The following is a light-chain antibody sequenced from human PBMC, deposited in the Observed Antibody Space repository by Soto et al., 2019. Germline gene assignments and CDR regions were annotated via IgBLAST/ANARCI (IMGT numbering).Light chain of an antibody. CDR1: QSLRHGSNTD. CDR3: MQALKTPYN. V-gene: IGKV2-28*01. Sequence: IVMTQSPLSLPVPPGESASISCRSSQSLRHGSNTDLDWYLQKPGQSTQLLMHLNSNRASGVPDRFSGSGSGTDFTLQINTVEAEDVGIYYCMQALKTPYNFGQGTKLAIK. J-gene: IGKJ2*01. CDR2: LNS.